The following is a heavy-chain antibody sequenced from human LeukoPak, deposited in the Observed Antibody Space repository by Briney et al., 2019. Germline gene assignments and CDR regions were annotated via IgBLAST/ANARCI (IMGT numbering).Heavy chain of an antibody. CDR2: IRYDGSNK. CDR1: GLPFSHSG. D-gene: IGHD1-7*01. CDR3: FGITVTDVPY. Sequence: PGGSLRLSCAASGLPFSHSGMHWVRQAPGKGLEWVAFIRYDGSNKYYADSVKGRFTISRDNSKNALYLQMNSLRGEDMAVYYCFGITVTDVPYWGQGTLVTVSS. J-gene: IGHJ4*02. V-gene: IGHV3-30*02.